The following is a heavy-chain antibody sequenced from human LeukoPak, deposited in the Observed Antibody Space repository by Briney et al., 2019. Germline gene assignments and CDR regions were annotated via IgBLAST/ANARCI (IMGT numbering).Heavy chain of an antibody. Sequence: GGSLRLSCAASGFTFSSYSMNWVRQAPGKGLEWVSSISSSSSYIYYADSVKGRFTISRDNAKNSLYLQMNSLRAEDTAVYYCAKGSDQNYGINWFDPWGQGTLVTVSS. CDR1: GFTFSSYS. V-gene: IGHV3-21*01. CDR3: AKGSDQNYGINWFDP. D-gene: IGHD4-17*01. J-gene: IGHJ5*02. CDR2: ISSSSSYI.